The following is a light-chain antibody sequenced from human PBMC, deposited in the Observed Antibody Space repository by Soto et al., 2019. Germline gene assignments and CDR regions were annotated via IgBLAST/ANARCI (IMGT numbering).Light chain of an antibody. J-gene: IGLJ1*01. Sequence: QSVLTQPRSVSGSPGQSVTVSCTGTSSDVGGYNYVSWYQQHPGKAPKFMIYDVTKRPSGVPDRFSGSKSGNTASLTISGLQAEDEADYYCCSYAGNYTGVFVTGTKVTVL. CDR2: DVT. CDR3: CSYAGNYTGV. CDR1: SSDVGGYNY. V-gene: IGLV2-11*01.